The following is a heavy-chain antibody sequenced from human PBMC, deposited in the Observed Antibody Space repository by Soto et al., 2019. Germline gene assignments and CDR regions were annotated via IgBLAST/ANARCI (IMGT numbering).Heavy chain of an antibody. V-gene: IGHV3-64*01. CDR3: ARRFDFFTNYYYYYMDV. CDR1: GFTFSNYA. CDR2: ISSNGDNT. Sequence: VQLVESGGGLVQFGGSLRLSCAASGFTFSNYAIHWVRQAPGKGMEYVSGISSNGDNTDYANSVKGRFTISRDNSKNTLYLQMGSLRAEDMAVYYCARRFDFFTNYYYYYMDVWGKGTTVTVSS. D-gene: IGHD3-3*01. J-gene: IGHJ6*03.